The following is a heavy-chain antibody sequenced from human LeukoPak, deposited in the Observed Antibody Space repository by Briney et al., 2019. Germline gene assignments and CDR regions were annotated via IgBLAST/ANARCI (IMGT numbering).Heavy chain of an antibody. Sequence: GGSLRLSCAVSGSTFSSYSMNWVRQAPGKGLEWVSLISGDGGSTYYADSVKGRFTISRDNSKNSLYLQMNSLRTEDTALYYCAKDSAYYDSSGYTSFQYYFDYWGQGTLVTVSS. CDR1: GSTFSSYS. J-gene: IGHJ4*02. CDR3: AKDSAYYDSSGYTSFQYYFDY. D-gene: IGHD3-22*01. V-gene: IGHV3-43*02. CDR2: ISGDGGST.